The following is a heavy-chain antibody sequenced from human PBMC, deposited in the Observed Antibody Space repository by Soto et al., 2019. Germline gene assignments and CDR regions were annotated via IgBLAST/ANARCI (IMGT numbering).Heavy chain of an antibody. J-gene: IGHJ4*02. D-gene: IGHD1-26*01. CDR1: GYTFTSYS. V-gene: IGHV1-18*01. Sequence: GASVKVSCKASGYTFTSYSISWVRQAPGQGLEWMGWISAYNGNTNYAQKLQGRVTMTTDTSTSTAYMELRSLRSDDTAVYYCAIPDNPNIDPGRDFFDYWGQGTLVTVSS. CDR2: ISAYNGNT. CDR3: AIPDNPNIDPGRDFFDY.